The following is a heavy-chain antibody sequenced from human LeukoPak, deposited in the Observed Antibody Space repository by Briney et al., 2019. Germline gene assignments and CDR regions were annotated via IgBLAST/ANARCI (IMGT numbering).Heavy chain of an antibody. CDR3: ARGVDDSATFYYNYYVDV. D-gene: IGHD3-3*01. CDR2: ISHRGST. V-gene: IGHV4-34*01. Sequence: SETLSLTCAVYGGSFSAYYYFWPWIRQPPGKGLEWIGEISHRGSTTYNPSLRSRVTISLYTSKNQFSLTLSSVTAADTAMYYCARGVDDSATFYYNYYVDVWGKGTTVTVSS. CDR1: GGSFSAYY. J-gene: IGHJ6*03.